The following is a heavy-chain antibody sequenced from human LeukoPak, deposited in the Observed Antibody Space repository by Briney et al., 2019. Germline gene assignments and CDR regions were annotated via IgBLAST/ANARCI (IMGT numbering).Heavy chain of an antibody. CDR1: GYTFINNY. CDR3: ARDKYYYGSGSKPYSYGMDV. V-gene: IGHV1-46*01. D-gene: IGHD3-10*01. CDR2: INPSYGYT. J-gene: IGHJ6*02. Sequence: ASVKVSCKASGYTFINNYLHWVRQAPGQGLEWMGIINPSYGYTKYAQKFQGRVTMTRDTSTSTLYMELSGLRSEDTAIYFCARDKYYYGSGSKPYSYGMDVWGQGTTVTVSS.